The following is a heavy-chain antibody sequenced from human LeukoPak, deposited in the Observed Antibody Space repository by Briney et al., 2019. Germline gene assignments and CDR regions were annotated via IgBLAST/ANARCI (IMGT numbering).Heavy chain of an antibody. Sequence: GGSLRLSCVASGFTFSSYWMTWVRQAPGKGLEGVANMRQDGNEKYYVDSVRGRFTISRDNDKNSVYLQMNSLRAEDTAVYYCATDRRGSNDYWGQGTLVTVSS. CDR3: ATDRRGSNDY. V-gene: IGHV3-7*01. CDR2: MRQDGNEK. J-gene: IGHJ4*02. D-gene: IGHD3-10*01. CDR1: GFTFSSYW.